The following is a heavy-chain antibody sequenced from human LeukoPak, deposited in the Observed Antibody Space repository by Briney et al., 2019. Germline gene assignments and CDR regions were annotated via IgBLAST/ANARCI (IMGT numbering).Heavy chain of an antibody. CDR1: GGSISSYY. J-gene: IGHJ4*02. V-gene: IGHV4-59*01. Sequence: SETLSLTCTVSGGSISSYYWSWIRQPPRKGLEWIGYIYYSGSTNYNPSLKSRVTISVDTSKNQFSLKLSSVTAADTAVYYCAREEDKGTLDYWGQGTLVTVSS. CDR3: AREEDKGTLDY. CDR2: IYYSGST. D-gene: IGHD2-15*01.